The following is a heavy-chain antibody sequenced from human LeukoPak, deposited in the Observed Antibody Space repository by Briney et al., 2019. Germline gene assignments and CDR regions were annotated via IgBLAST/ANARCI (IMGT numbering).Heavy chain of an antibody. V-gene: IGHV3-48*03. J-gene: IGHJ6*04. D-gene: IGHD3-10*02. CDR1: GFTFSSYE. CDR2: ISSSGSNI. CDR3: AELGITMIGGV. Sequence: GGSLRLSCAASGFTFSSYEMKWVRQAPGKGVEWVSYISSSGSNIYYADCVKGRFTISRDNANNSLYLQMNSLRAEDTAVYYCAELGITMIGGVWGKGTTVTISS.